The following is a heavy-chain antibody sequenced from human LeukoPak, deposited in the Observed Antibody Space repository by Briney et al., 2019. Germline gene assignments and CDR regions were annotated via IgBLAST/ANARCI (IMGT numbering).Heavy chain of an antibody. Sequence: ASVKDSCKASVYTFIGYYMHWVGQAPGQGLEWMGRINPNSGGTNYAQKFQGRVTMTRDTSISTAYMELSRLRSDDTAVYYCARSSGSYSKSFGYWGQGTLVTVSS. CDR3: ARSSGSYSKSFGY. V-gene: IGHV1-2*06. CDR1: VYTFIGYY. D-gene: IGHD3-10*01. J-gene: IGHJ4*02. CDR2: INPNSGGT.